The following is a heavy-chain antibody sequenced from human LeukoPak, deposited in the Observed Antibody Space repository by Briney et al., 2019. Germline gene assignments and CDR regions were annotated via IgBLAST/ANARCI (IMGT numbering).Heavy chain of an antibody. J-gene: IGHJ4*02. CDR2: IYYSGST. V-gene: IGHV4-39*07. CDR3: ARLRNLRNYYDSSGYYRTSVGYYFDY. D-gene: IGHD3-22*01. Sequence: PSETLSLTCTVSGGSISSSTFYWGWIRQPPGKGLEWIGTIYYSGSTFYNPSLKSRVTVSVDTSKNQFSLKLSSVTAADTAVYYCARLRNLRNYYDSSGYYRTSVGYYFDYWGQGTLVTVSS. CDR1: GGSISSSTFY.